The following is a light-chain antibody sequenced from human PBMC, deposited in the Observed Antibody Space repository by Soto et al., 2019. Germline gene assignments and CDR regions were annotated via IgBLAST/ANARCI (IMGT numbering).Light chain of an antibody. J-gene: IGLJ2*01. CDR1: SSDVGGYNY. CDR2: EVS. Sequence: QSALTQPASVSGSPGQSITISCTGTSSDVGGYNYVSWYQQHPGKPPKLMICEVSNRPSGISYRFSGSKSGNTASLTISGLQAEDEADYYCGSFTSTSSTLVFGGGTKLTVL. V-gene: IGLV2-14*01. CDR3: GSFTSTSSTLV.